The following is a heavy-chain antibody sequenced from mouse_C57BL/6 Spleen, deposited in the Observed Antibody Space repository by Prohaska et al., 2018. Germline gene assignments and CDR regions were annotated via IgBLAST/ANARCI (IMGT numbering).Heavy chain of an antibody. J-gene: IGHJ2*01. CDR3: AGGDY. Sequence: TAPDYYNNRVKQRPGQGLEWIGWILPGSGSTYYNEKFKGKATLTVDKSSSTAYMLLSSLTSEDSAVYFCAGGDYWGQGTTLTVSS. V-gene: IGHV1-75*01. CDR1: TAPDYY. CDR2: ILPGSGST.